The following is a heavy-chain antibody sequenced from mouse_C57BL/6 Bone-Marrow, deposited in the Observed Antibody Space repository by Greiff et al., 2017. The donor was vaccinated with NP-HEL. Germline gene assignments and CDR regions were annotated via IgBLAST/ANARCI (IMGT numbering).Heavy chain of an antibody. CDR3: ARTPPAIYYGSSYDWYFDV. J-gene: IGHJ1*03. Sequence: VQLQQSGAELMKPGASVKLSCKATGYTFTGYWIEWVKQRPGHGLEWIGEILPGSGSTNYNEKFKSKATFTADTSSNTAYMQLSSLTTEDSAIYYCARTPPAIYYGSSYDWYFDVWGTGTTVTVSS. D-gene: IGHD1-1*01. CDR2: ILPGSGST. V-gene: IGHV1-9*01. CDR1: GYTFTGYW.